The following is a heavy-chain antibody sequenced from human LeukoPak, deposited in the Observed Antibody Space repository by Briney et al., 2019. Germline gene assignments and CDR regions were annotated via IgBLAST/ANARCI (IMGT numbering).Heavy chain of an antibody. CDR3: AALEDYSSGRSRDY. J-gene: IGHJ4*02. D-gene: IGHD6-19*01. Sequence: ASVKVSCKASGYTFTGYYMHWVRQAPGQGLEWMGWINPNSGGTNYAQKFQGRVTMTRDTSISTAYMELSRLRSDDTAVYYCAALEDYSSGRSRDYWGQGTLVTVSS. V-gene: IGHV1-2*02. CDR2: INPNSGGT. CDR1: GYTFTGYY.